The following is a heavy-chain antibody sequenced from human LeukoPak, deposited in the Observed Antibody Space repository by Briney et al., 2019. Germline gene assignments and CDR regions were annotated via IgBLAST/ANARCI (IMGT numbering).Heavy chain of an antibody. D-gene: IGHD2/OR15-2a*01. CDR1: GYTFTSYD. CDR3: ARVRHDSTTYYDYYRDV. CDR2: MNPNSGNT. Sequence: GASVKVSCKASGYTFTSYDINWVRQAPGQGLEWMGWMNPNSGNTGYAQKFQGRVTITRNTSISTAYMELSSLRSEDTAVYYCARVRHDSTTYYDYYRDVWGKRTTVTVSS. V-gene: IGHV1-8*03. J-gene: IGHJ6*03.